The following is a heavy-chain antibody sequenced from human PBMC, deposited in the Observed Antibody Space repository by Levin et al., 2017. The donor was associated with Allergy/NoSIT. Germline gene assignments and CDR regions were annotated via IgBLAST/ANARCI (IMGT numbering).Heavy chain of an antibody. J-gene: IGHJ6*02. CDR3: ATTTEDIVVVPAAKDYGMDV. D-gene: IGHD2-2*01. Sequence: PAASVKVSCKVSGYTLTELSMHWVRQAPGKGLEWMGGFDPEDGETIYAQKFQGRVTMTEDTSTDTAYMELSSLRSEDTAVYYCATTTEDIVVVPAAKDYGMDVWGQGTTVTVSS. CDR1: GYTLTELS. V-gene: IGHV1-24*01. CDR2: FDPEDGET.